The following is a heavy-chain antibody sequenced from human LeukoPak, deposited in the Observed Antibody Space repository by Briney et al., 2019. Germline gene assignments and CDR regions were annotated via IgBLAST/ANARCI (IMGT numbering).Heavy chain of an antibody. V-gene: IGHV4-59*01. CDR1: AGSISSYY. CDR3: ARKDDYGLGRLYYFDY. D-gene: IGHD3-10*01. Sequence: SETLSLTCTVSAGSISSYYWSWIRQPPGKGLEWIGYIYYRGITNYNPSLKSRVTMSVDTSKNQFSLKLSSVTAADTAVYYCARKDDYGLGRLYYFDYWGQGTLVTVSS. J-gene: IGHJ4*02. CDR2: IYYRGIT.